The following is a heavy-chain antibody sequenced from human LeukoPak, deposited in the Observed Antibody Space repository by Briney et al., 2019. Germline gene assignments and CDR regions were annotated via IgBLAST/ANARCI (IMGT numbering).Heavy chain of an antibody. V-gene: IGHV1-46*01. J-gene: IGHJ4*02. Sequence: ASVKVSCKASGYTFITYYMHWVRQAPGQGLEWMGIINPSGDSTSYAQKFQGRVTITADESTSTAYMELSSLRSEDTAVYYCARGRSRLYYYDSSGYYYFDYWGQGTLVTVSS. CDR2: INPSGDST. CDR3: ARGRSRLYYYDSSGYYYFDY. D-gene: IGHD3-22*01. CDR1: GYTFITYY.